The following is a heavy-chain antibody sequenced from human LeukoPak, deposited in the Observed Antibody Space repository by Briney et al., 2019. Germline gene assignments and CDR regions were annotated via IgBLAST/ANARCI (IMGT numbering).Heavy chain of an antibody. CDR3: ARDPLVVVTSDDAFDI. D-gene: IGHD3-22*01. CDR1: GFTFSRYS. V-gene: IGHV3-21*01. CDR2: FTSMSRTI. J-gene: IGHJ3*02. Sequence: PGGSLRLSCAASGFTFSRYSMTWVRQAPGKGLEWVSSFTSMSRTIYYADSVKGRFTISRDDAKESLYLQMNSLRAEDTAVYYCARDPLVVVTSDDAFDIWGQGTMVTVSS.